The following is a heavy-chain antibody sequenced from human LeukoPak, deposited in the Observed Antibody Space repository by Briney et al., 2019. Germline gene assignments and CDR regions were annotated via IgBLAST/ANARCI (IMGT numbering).Heavy chain of an antibody. CDR3: ARDRYCSSSSCLNWFDP. V-gene: IGHV3-74*01. CDR1: GFTFSSYW. Sequence: GGSLRLSCAASGFTFSSYWMHWVRQTPGKGLVWVSRINSDGSSTSYADSVKGRFTISRDNAKNALYLQMNSLRAEDTAVYYCARDRYCSSSSCLNWFDPWGQGTLVTVSS. J-gene: IGHJ5*02. D-gene: IGHD2-2*01. CDR2: INSDGSST.